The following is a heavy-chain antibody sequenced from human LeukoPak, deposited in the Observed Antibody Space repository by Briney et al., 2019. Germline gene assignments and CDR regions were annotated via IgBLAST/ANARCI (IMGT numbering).Heavy chain of an antibody. V-gene: IGHV3-23*05. CDR2: IYTNVKT. D-gene: IGHD3/OR15-3a*01. CDR3: AHLVWEYVGGLDV. CDR1: GFTLSSYA. J-gene: IGHJ6*02. Sequence: GGSLRLSCAASGFTLSSYAMSWVRQAPGNGLEWGSGIYTNVKTRYEDSVRGRFTISRDNSKNTLYLQMHSLRVDDTAVYYCAHLVWEYVGGLDVWGQGTTVTVSS.